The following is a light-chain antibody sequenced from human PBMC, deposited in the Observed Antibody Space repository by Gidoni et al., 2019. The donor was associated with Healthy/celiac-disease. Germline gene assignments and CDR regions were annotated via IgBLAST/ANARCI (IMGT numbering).Light chain of an antibody. J-gene: IGKJ3*01. V-gene: IGKV1-39*01. Sequence: DIQITQSPSSLSASVGDRVTITCRASQSISSYLNWYQQKPGKAPKFLIYGASNLQSGVPSRFSGSGSGTDFTLTISSLQPEDFATYYCQQSYSTRFTFGPGTKVDIK. CDR1: QSISSY. CDR3: QQSYSTRFT. CDR2: GAS.